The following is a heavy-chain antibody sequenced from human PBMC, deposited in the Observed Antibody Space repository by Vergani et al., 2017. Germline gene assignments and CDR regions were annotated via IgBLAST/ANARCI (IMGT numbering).Heavy chain of an antibody. J-gene: IGHJ4*02. CDR2: IYHSGST. CDR1: GGSISSSNW. CDR3: ARELDYYDSSGPLGY. D-gene: IGHD3-22*01. V-gene: IGHV4-4*02. Sequence: QVQLQESGPGLVRPSETLSLTCTVSGGSISSSNWWSWVRQPPGKGLEWIGEIYHSGSTNYNPSLKSRVTISVDKSKNQFSLKLSSVTAADTAVYYCARELDYYDSSGPLGYWGQGTLVTVSS.